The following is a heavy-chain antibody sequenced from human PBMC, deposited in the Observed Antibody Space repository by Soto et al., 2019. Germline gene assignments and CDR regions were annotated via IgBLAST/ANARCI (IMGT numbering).Heavy chain of an antibody. CDR1: GGSISSYY. V-gene: IGHV4-59*08. Sequence: QVQLQESGPGLVKPSETLSLTCTVSGGSISSYYWSWIRQPPGKGLEWIGYIYYSGSTNYNPSLKSRVTISVDTSKNQFSLKLSSVTAADTAVYYCARRWSKNWYFDLWGRGTLVTVSS. CDR3: ARRWSKNWYFDL. J-gene: IGHJ2*01. D-gene: IGHD1-26*01. CDR2: IYYSGST.